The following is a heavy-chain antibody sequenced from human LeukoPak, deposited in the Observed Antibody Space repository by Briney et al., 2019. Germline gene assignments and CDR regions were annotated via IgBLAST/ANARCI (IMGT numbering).Heavy chain of an antibody. CDR3: ASYDILTGFYY. Sequence: SETLSLTCTVSGGSISPYYWSFIRQPAGKGLEWIGRIYTSGSTNYNPSLKSRVTISVDTSKNQFSLKLSSVTAADTAVYYCASYDILTGFYYWGQGTLVTVSS. J-gene: IGHJ4*02. CDR2: IYTSGST. D-gene: IGHD3-9*01. CDR1: GGSISPYY. V-gene: IGHV4-4*07.